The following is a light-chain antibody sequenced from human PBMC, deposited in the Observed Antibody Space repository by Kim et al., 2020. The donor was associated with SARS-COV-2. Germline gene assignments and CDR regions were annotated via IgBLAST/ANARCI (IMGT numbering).Light chain of an antibody. CDR1: SLRSYY. J-gene: IGLJ3*02. CDR2: GKN. V-gene: IGLV3-19*01. Sequence: SSELTQDPAVSVALGQTVRITCQGDSLRSYYASWYQQKPGQAPVLVIYGKNNRPSGIPDRFSGSSSGNTASLTITGAQAEDDADYYCNSRDSSGNPWVFG. CDR3: NSRDSSGNPWV.